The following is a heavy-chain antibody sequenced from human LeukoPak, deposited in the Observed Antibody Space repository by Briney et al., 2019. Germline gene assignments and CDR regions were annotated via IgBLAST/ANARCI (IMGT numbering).Heavy chain of an antibody. Sequence: GGSLRLSCAASGFTYSSYGMHWVRQAPGKGLEWVAVISYDGSNKYYADSVKGRFTISRDNSKNTLYLQMNSLRAEDTAVYYCAKDSTQYSSSWYPFDYWGQGTLVTVSS. CDR2: ISYDGSNK. CDR1: GFTYSSYG. D-gene: IGHD6-13*01. V-gene: IGHV3-30*18. CDR3: AKDSTQYSSSWYPFDY. J-gene: IGHJ4*02.